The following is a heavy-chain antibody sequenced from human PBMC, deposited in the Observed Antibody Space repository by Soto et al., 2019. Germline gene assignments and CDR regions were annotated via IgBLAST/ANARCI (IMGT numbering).Heavy chain of an antibody. D-gene: IGHD1-7*01. CDR2: TYYRSEWYS. Sequence: SQTLSLTCAISGDSVSSNSAAWNWIRQSPSRGLEWLGRTYYRSEWYSDYAVSVKSRITINPDTSKNQISLQLNSVTPEDTAVYYCARDYGTTYFYYYGMDVWGQGTTVTVSS. CDR1: GDSVSSNSAA. J-gene: IGHJ6*02. CDR3: ARDYGTTYFYYYGMDV. V-gene: IGHV6-1*01.